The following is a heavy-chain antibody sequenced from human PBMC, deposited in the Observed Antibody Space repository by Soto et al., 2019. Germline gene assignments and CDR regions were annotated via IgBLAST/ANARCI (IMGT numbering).Heavy chain of an antibody. CDR3: ARGRLRPLWSGGSYYYGMDV. J-gene: IGHJ6*02. CDR2: INHSGST. CDR1: GGSFSGYY. Sequence: SETLSLTCAVYGGSFSGYYWSWIRQPPGKGLEWIGEINHSGSTNYNPSLKSRVTISVDTSKNQFSLKLSSVTAADTAVYYCARGRLRPLWSGGSYYYGMDVWGQGTTVTVSS. V-gene: IGHV4-34*01. D-gene: IGHD3-10*01.